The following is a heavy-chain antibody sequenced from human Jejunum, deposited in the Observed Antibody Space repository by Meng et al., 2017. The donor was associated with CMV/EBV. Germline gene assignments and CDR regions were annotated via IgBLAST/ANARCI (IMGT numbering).Heavy chain of an antibody. J-gene: IGHJ5*02. V-gene: IGHV1-18*01. Sequence: VQQVRCGVGGRQRWAVVKFCSTAVDYITKHSVVCMVRVDRVQGPEWMGWISAYNANTNSEQKFQGRFTMTTDTSTTTDNMELRSMRSDDTVVYYCARDLPGGTKGTWLDLWGQGTLVTVSS. D-gene: IGHD1-1*01. CDR1: DYITKHSV. CDR2: ISAYNANT. CDR3: ARDLPGGTKGTWLDL.